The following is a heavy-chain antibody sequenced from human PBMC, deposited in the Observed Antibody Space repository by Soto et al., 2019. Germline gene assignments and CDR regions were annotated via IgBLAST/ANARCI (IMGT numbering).Heavy chain of an antibody. J-gene: IGHJ4*02. CDR1: GGTFSSYA. Sequence: ASVKVSCKASGGTFSSYAISWVRQAPGQGLEWMGGIIPIFGTANYAQKFQGRVTITADESTSTAYMELSSLRSEDTAVYYCARGPPGSSSWYYSYWGQGTLVTVSS. CDR2: IIPIFGTA. D-gene: IGHD6-13*01. V-gene: IGHV1-69*13. CDR3: ARGPPGSSSWYYSY.